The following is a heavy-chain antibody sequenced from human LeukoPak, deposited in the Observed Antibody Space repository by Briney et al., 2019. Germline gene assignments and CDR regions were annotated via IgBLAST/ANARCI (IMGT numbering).Heavy chain of an antibody. CDR3: AREGGFYRPLDY. D-gene: IGHD3-3*01. Sequence: PSGTLSLTCGVSGGSNTTTNWWTWVRQPPGKGLEWIGEVHLDGRTNYNPSLESRLTISVDLSENHISLRLTSVTAADTAVYYCAREGGFYRPLDYSGQGTLVTVSS. CDR1: GGSNTTTNW. CDR2: VHLDGRT. V-gene: IGHV4-4*02. J-gene: IGHJ4*02.